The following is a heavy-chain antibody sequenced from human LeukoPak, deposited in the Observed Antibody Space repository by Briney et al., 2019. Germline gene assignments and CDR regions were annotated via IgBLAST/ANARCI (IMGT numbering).Heavy chain of an antibody. D-gene: IGHD2-21*02. V-gene: IGHV3-23*01. CDR2: ISGSGGST. CDR1: GLTFSSYA. CDR3: AKSIVVVTASPDRPFDY. Sequence: GGSLRLSCAASGLTFSSYAMSWVRQAPGKGLEWVSAISGSGGSTYYADSVKGRFTISRDNSKNTLYLQMNSLRAEDTAVYYCAKSIVVVTASPDRPFDYWGQGTLVTVSS. J-gene: IGHJ4*02.